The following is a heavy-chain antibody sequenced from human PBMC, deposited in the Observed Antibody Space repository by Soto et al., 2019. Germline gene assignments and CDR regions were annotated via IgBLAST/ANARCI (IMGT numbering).Heavy chain of an antibody. Sequence: GASVKVSCKASGYTFTNYAIHWVRQAPGQRLEWMGWINPGNGNTKYSQKFQGRVTITRETSTSTAYMELSSLRSEDTAVFYCASRGSPVTIFGVAISDYSYYYGMDVWGQGTTVTVSS. CDR2: INPGNGNT. CDR3: ASRGSPVTIFGVAISDYSYYYGMDV. D-gene: IGHD3-3*01. V-gene: IGHV1-3*01. CDR1: GYTFTNYA. J-gene: IGHJ6*02.